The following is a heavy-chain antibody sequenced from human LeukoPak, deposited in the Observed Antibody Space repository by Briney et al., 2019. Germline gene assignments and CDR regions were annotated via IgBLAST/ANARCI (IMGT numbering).Heavy chain of an antibody. CDR2: ISGSGGST. CDR1: GFTFSSYA. D-gene: IGHD3-3*01. Sequence: GGSLRLSCAASGFTFSSYAMCWVRQAPGKGLEWVSAISGSGGSTYYADSVKGRFTISRDNSKNTLYLQMNSLRAEDTAVYYCAKENDFWSGYAQNWFDPWGQGTLVTVSS. V-gene: IGHV3-23*01. CDR3: AKENDFWSGYAQNWFDP. J-gene: IGHJ5*02.